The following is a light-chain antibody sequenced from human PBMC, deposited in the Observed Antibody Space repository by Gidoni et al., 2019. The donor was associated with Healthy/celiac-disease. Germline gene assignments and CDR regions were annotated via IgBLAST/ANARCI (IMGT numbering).Light chain of an antibody. V-gene: IGKV1-39*01. CDR1: QSISSY. Sequence: DIQMTQPPSSLSASVGDRVTITCRASQSISSYLNWYQQKPGKAPKRLIYAASSVQSGVPSRFRGSGSGTDFTLTISSLQPEDFATYYCQQSYSTPRYTFGQGTKLEIK. CDR3: QQSYSTPRYT. CDR2: AAS. J-gene: IGKJ2*01.